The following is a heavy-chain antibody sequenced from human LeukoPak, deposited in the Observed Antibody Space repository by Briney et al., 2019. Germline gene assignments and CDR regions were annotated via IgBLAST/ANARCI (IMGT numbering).Heavy chain of an antibody. CDR3: ARGGCHSSKRVRPCDY. CDR1: GGSFSGYY. J-gene: IGHJ4*02. Sequence: PSETLSLTCAVHGGSFSGYYWSWIRQPPGKGLEWIGEINHSRSTTYNPSLTSRVTISVHTSKNQFSLKLSSVTAADTAVYYCARGGCHSSKRVRPCDYWGWGTLVIVSS. CDR2: INHSRST. V-gene: IGHV4-34*01. D-gene: IGHD6-13*01.